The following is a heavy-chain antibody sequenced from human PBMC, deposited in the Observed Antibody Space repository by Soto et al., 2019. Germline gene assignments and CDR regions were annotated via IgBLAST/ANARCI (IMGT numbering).Heavy chain of an antibody. V-gene: IGHV1-18*01. CDR3: ARTDLIQLPCSMDV. Sequence: QVQLVQSGAEVKKPGASVKVSCEASGYTFTSYGISWVRQAPGQGLEWMGWISADNGNTYYAQNLQGRVTMTTETSTRTAYMELGSLSSDDTAVYDCARTDLIQLPCSMDVCVQEPTVAVSS. CDR1: GYTFTSYG. J-gene: IGHJ6*02. D-gene: IGHD5-18*01. CDR2: ISADNGNT.